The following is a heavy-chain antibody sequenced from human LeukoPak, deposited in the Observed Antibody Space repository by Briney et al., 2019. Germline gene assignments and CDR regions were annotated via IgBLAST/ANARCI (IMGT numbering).Heavy chain of an antibody. D-gene: IGHD2-2*01. Sequence: GRSLRLSCAAAGFTFSSYGMRWVRQAQGKGLEWVAVISYDGSNKYYADSVKGRFTISRDNSKNTLYLQMNRLRAEDTAVYYCAKDGCSSTSCYVEYWGQGTLVSVSS. CDR2: ISYDGSNK. CDR3: AKDGCSSTSCYVEY. V-gene: IGHV3-30*18. J-gene: IGHJ4*02. CDR1: GFTFSSYG.